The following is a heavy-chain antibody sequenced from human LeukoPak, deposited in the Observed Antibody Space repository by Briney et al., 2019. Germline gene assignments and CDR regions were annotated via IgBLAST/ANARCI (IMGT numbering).Heavy chain of an antibody. J-gene: IGHJ6*03. CDR1: GYTFTSYD. Sequence: ASVKVSCKASGYTFTSYDINWVRQAPGQGLEWMGIINPSGGSTSYAQKFQGRVTMTRDMSTSTVYMELSSLRSEDTAVYYCARGSNTAMVTYYYYMDVWGKGTTVTVSS. V-gene: IGHV1-46*01. CDR3: ARGSNTAMVTYYYYMDV. D-gene: IGHD5-18*01. CDR2: INPSGGST.